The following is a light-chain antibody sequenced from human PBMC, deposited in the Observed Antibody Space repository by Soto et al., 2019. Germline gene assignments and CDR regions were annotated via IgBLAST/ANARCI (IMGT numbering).Light chain of an antibody. Sequence: NQMTQSPSSLSASVGDRISITCRASQSVSSYLNWYQQKPGKAPRLLIYAASHLQTGVPSRFRGTGSATHFTLTICCLQPEDFPTYNCEPTYRAVPFG. J-gene: IGKJ2*01. CDR2: AAS. CDR3: EPTYRAVP. V-gene: IGKV1-39*01. CDR1: QSVSSY.